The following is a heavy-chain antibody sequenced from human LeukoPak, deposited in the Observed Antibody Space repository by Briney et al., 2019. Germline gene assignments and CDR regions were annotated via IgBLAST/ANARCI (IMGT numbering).Heavy chain of an antibody. D-gene: IGHD3-22*01. J-gene: IGHJ4*02. CDR2: IWYDGSNK. CDR3: ARDITYYYDSSGYYHGKFDY. V-gene: IGHV3-33*01. CDR1: GFTFSSYG. Sequence: GGSLRLSCAASGFTFSSYGMHWVRQAPGKGLEWVAVIWYDGSNKYYADSVKGRFTISRDNSKNTLYLQMNSLRAEDTAVYYCARDITYYYDSSGYYHGKFDYWGQGTLVTVSS.